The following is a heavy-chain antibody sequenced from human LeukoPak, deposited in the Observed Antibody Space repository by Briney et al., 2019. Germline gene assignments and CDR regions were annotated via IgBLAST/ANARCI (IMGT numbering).Heavy chain of an antibody. CDR3: ARVSSGWWGDY. J-gene: IGHJ4*02. CDR2: ITSDSIYM. D-gene: IGHD6-19*01. Sequence: GGSLRLSCVASEFTFSSCTMNWVRQAPGKGLEWVSVITSDSIYMNYADSVKGRFTISRDNAKNSLYLQMNDLRAEDTAVYFCARVSSGWWGDYWGQGTLVTVSS. CDR1: EFTFSSCT. V-gene: IGHV3-21*01.